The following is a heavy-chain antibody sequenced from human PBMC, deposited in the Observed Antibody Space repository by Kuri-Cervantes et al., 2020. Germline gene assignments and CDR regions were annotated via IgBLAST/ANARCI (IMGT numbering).Heavy chain of an antibody. CDR3: AKDMGSSGWYGRFDAFDI. Sequence: GESLKISCAASGFTFSSYGMHWVRQAPGKGLEWVAVIWYDGSNKYYADSVKGRFTISRDNAKNSLYLQMNSLRAEDTALYYCAKDMGSSGWYGRFDAFDIWGQGTMVTVSS. V-gene: IGHV3-33*03. J-gene: IGHJ3*02. D-gene: IGHD6-19*01. CDR1: GFTFSSYG. CDR2: IWYDGSNK.